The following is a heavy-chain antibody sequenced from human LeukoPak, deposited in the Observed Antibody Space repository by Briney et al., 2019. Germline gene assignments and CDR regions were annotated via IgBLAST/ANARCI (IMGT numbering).Heavy chain of an antibody. CDR2: MNPNSGNT. CDR3: ARGRGCSASSCYRRTQDAFDI. CDR1: GYTFSGYD. D-gene: IGHD2-2*01. J-gene: IGHJ3*02. Sequence: ASVKVSCKASGYTFSGYDINWVRQATRQGLEWMGWMNPNSGNTGYAQKFQGRVTMTRNTSITTAYMELSSLRSEDTAVYYCARGRGCSASSCYRRTQDAFDIWGQGTMVTVSS. V-gene: IGHV1-8*01.